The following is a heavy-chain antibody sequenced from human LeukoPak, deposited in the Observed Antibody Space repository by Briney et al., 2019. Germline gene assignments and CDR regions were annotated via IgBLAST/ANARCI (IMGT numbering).Heavy chain of an antibody. V-gene: IGHV1-8*01. Sequence: ASVKVSCKASGYTFTSYDINWVRQATGQGLEWMGWMNTNSGNTGYAEKFQGRVTMTRNTSISTAYMELSSLRSEDTAVYYCARTRRYFGWLSLYYFDYWGQGTLVTVSS. J-gene: IGHJ4*02. CDR1: GYTFTSYD. D-gene: IGHD3-9*01. CDR3: ARTRRYFGWLSLYYFDY. CDR2: MNTNSGNT.